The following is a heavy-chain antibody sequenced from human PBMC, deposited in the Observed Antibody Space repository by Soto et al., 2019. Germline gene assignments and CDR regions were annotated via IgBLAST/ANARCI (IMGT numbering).Heavy chain of an antibody. CDR1: GFTFSSYW. V-gene: IGHV3-74*01. D-gene: IGHD3-10*01. J-gene: IGHJ4*02. CDR2: INSDGSST. Sequence: PGGSLSLSCAASGFTFSSYWMHWVRQAPGKGLVWVSRINSDGSSTSYADSVKGRFTISRDNAKNTLYLQMNSLRAEDTAVYYCARSPSTYYYGSGSFLWGQGTLVTVSS. CDR3: ARSPSTYYYGSGSFL.